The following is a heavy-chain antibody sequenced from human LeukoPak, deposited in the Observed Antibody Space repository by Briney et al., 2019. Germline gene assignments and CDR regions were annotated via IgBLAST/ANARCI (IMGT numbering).Heavy chain of an antibody. CDR3: AKDASGTVGWFDP. Sequence: GGSLRLSCAVSGFTVSSNYMSWVRQAPGKGLEWVSVIYSNGNTYYADSVKGRFTISRDNSKNTLYLQMNSLRAEDTAVYYCAKDASGTVGWFDPWGQGTLVTVSS. J-gene: IGHJ5*02. CDR1: GFTVSSNY. V-gene: IGHV3-53*01. CDR2: IYSNGNT. D-gene: IGHD4-17*01.